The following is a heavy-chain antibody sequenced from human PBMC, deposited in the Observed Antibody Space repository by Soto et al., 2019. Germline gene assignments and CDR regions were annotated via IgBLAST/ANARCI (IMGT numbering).Heavy chain of an antibody. V-gene: IGHV3-33*01. J-gene: IGHJ2*01. CDR2: VWFDGGNK. CDR1: GFTFSSSG. CDR3: ARDQGYFDL. Sequence: QEQLVESGGSVVQPGESLRLSCAGSGFTFSSSGMHWVRQAPGKGLEWVAVVWFDGGNKKYTDSVKGRFAISRDNSKSTLYLQMNSLRAEDTAVYYCARDQGYFDLWGRGILVTVSS.